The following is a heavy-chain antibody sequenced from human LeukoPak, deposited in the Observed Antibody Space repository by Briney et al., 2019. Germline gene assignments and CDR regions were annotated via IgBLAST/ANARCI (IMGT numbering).Heavy chain of an antibody. CDR1: GFTFSSYG. V-gene: IGHV3-30*02. J-gene: IGHJ4*02. CDR3: AKDKAPYYDFWSGYSGFDY. CDR2: IRYDGSNK. Sequence: GGSLRLSCAASGFTFSSYGMHWVRQAPGKGLEWVAFIRYDGSNKYYADSVKGRFTISRDNSKNTLYLQMNSLRAEDTAVYYCAKDKAPYYDFWSGYSGFDYWGRGTLVTVSS. D-gene: IGHD3-3*01.